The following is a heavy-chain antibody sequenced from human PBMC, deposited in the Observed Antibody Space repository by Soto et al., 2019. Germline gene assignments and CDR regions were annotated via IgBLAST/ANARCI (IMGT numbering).Heavy chain of an antibody. D-gene: IGHD6-19*01. J-gene: IGHJ5*02. CDR3: ARDRVIAVAGSKDCWFDT. Sequence: GGSLRLSCAASGFTFSSYSMNWVRQAPGKGLEWVSSISSSSSYIYYADSVNGRFTVSRDNAKNSLYLQMNSLRAEDTAVYYCARDRVIAVAGSKDCWFDTWGQGTLVTVSS. CDR1: GFTFSSYS. V-gene: IGHV3-21*01. CDR2: ISSSSSYI.